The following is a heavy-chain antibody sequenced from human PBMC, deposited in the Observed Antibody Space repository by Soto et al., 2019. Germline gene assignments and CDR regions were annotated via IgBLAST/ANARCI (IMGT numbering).Heavy chain of an antibody. V-gene: IGHV1-18*01. Sequence: QVQLVQSGAEVKKPGASVKVSCKASGYTFTSYGISWVRQAPGQGLEWMGWISAYNGNTNYAQKFQGRVTITADESTSTAYMELSSLRSEDTAVYYCAIRHYDFWSGYSGGSPSNWFDPWGQGTLVTVSS. CDR2: ISAYNGNT. CDR3: AIRHYDFWSGYSGGSPSNWFDP. J-gene: IGHJ5*02. D-gene: IGHD3-3*01. CDR1: GYTFTSYG.